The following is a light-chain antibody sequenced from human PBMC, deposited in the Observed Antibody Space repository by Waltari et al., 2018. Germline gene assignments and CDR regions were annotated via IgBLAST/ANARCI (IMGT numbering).Light chain of an antibody. V-gene: IGKV3-11*01. Sequence: ECVLTQSPATLSLSPGERATISCRASQRGSSYLAWYQQKPGQAPRLLIYDASNRATGIPARFSGSGSGTDFTLTISSLEPEDFAVYYCQQRSNWPPPTFGGGTKVEIK. CDR3: QQRSNWPPPT. J-gene: IGKJ4*01. CDR1: QRGSSY. CDR2: DAS.